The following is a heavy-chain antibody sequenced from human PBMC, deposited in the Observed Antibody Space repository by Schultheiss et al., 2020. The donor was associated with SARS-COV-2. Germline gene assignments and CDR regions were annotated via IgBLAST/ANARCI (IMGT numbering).Heavy chain of an antibody. V-gene: IGHV1-2*02. CDR3: ARSPTVRGPAGNDY. Sequence: GESLKISCKASGYTFTGYYIHWVRQAPGQGLEWMGWINPNSGGTNYAQKFQGRVTITRDTSISTAYMELSRLRSDDTAVYYCARSPTVRGPAGNDYWGQGTLVTVSS. CDR1: GYTFTGYY. CDR2: INPNSGGT. J-gene: IGHJ4*02. D-gene: IGHD3-10*01.